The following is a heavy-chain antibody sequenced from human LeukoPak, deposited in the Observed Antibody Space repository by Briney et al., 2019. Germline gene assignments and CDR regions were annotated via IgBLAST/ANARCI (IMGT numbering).Heavy chain of an antibody. CDR1: GFTFSSYG. V-gene: IGHV3-30*02. CDR2: IRYDGSNK. D-gene: IGHD3-22*01. Sequence: GGSLRLSCAASGFTFSSYGMHWVRQAPGKGLEWVAFIRYDGSNKYYADSVKGRFTISRDNSKNTLYLQMSSLRAEDTAVYYCAKGGHYYDSSGYSDYWGQGTLVTVSS. J-gene: IGHJ4*02. CDR3: AKGGHYYDSSGYSDY.